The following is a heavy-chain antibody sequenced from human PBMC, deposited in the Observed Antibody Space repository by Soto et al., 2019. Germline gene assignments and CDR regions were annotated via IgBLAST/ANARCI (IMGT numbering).Heavy chain of an antibody. J-gene: IGHJ5*02. CDR3: ARDPREEAWWWFDP. V-gene: IGHV4-31*03. CDR1: GGSISSGGYY. D-gene: IGHD2-15*01. Sequence: QVQLQESGPGLVKPSQTLSLTCTVSGGSISSGGYYWSWIRQHPGKGLEWIGYIYYSGSTYYNPSLKSRVTISADTSKNQFSLMLSSVTAADTAVYYCARDPREEAWWWFDPWGQGTLVTVSS. CDR2: IYYSGST.